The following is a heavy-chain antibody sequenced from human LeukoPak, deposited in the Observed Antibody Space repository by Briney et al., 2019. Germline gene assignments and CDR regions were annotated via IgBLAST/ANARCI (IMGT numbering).Heavy chain of an antibody. Sequence: SETLSLTCAVYGGSLSDYYWSWIRQPAGKGLEWIGRIYTSGSTNYNPSLKSRVTMSVDTSKNQFSLKLSSVTAADTAVYYCARDWFVVVPAARPEGWFDPWGQGTLVTVSS. CDR2: IYTSGST. V-gene: IGHV4-4*07. J-gene: IGHJ5*02. D-gene: IGHD2-2*01. CDR3: ARDWFVVVPAARPEGWFDP. CDR1: GGSLSDYY.